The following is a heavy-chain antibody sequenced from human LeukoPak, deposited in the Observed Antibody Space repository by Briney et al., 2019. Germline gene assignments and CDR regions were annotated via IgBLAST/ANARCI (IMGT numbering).Heavy chain of an antibody. J-gene: IGHJ3*02. V-gene: IGHV4-4*02. CDR2: IYHNGST. CDR1: GGSIRSSNW. Sequence: PSGTLSLTCAVSGGSIRSSNWWSWVRQPPGKGLEWIGEIYHNGSTNYNPSLKSRVTISVDKSKNQFSLKLRSVTAADTAVYYCARDKFPVVGATGDDGFDIWGQGTMVTVSS. CDR3: ARDKFPVVGATGDDGFDI. D-gene: IGHD1-26*01.